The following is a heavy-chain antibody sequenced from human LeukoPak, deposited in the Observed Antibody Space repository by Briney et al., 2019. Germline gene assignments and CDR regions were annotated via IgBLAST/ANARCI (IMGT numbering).Heavy chain of an antibody. D-gene: IGHD1-26*01. CDR2: INHSGST. Sequence: WETLSLTCAVYGGSFSGYYWNWVRQPPGKGREWGGEINHSGSTNYNPSLKSRVTISVDTSKNQFSLKLSSVTAADTAVYYCARGEWELHSPVFDYWGQGTLVTVSS. V-gene: IGHV4-34*01. CDR3: ARGEWELHSPVFDY. J-gene: IGHJ4*02. CDR1: GGSFSGYY.